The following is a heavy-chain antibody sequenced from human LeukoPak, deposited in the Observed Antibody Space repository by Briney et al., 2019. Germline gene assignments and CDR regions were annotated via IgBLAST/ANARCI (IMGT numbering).Heavy chain of an antibody. CDR3: ARQAYGSGSYYNSFDY. D-gene: IGHD3-10*01. Sequence: PSETLSLTCAVYGGSFSGYYWSWIRQPPGKGLEWIGEINHSGSTNYNPSLKSRVTISVDTSKNQFSLKLSSVTAAGTAVYYCARQAYGSGSYYNSFDYWGQGTLVTVSS. CDR2: INHSGST. V-gene: IGHV4-34*01. CDR1: GGSFSGYY. J-gene: IGHJ4*02.